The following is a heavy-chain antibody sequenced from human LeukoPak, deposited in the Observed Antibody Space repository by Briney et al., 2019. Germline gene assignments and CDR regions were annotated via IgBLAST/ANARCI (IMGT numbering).Heavy chain of an antibody. D-gene: IGHD6-19*01. J-gene: IGHJ4*02. Sequence: ASVKVSCKASGYTFTSYGISWVRQAPGQGLEWMGWISAYNGNTNYAQKLQGRVTMTTDTSTSTAYMELRSLRSDDTAVYYCARILEQWLVQYPDYWGQGTLVTVSS. V-gene: IGHV1-18*01. CDR1: GYTFTSYG. CDR3: ARILEQWLVQYPDY. CDR2: ISAYNGNT.